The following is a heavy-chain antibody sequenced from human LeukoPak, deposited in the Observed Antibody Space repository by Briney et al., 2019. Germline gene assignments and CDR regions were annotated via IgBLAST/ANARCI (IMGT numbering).Heavy chain of an antibody. D-gene: IGHD3-22*01. V-gene: IGHV3-7*01. Sequence: PGGSLRLSCAASGFTFSAYWMSWVRQAPGKGLEWVANIKQDGSEKYYVDSVKGRFIISRDNAKNSLYLQMNSLRAEDAAVYFCARDQRGSSGYYGYWGQGTLVTASS. CDR3: ARDQRGSSGYYGY. CDR1: GFTFSAYW. J-gene: IGHJ4*02. CDR2: IKQDGSEK.